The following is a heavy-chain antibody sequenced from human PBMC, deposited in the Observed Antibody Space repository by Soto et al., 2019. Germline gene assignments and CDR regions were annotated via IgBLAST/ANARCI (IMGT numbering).Heavy chain of an antibody. D-gene: IGHD5-12*01. V-gene: IGHV3-21*01. Sequence: VQLVESGGGLVKPGGSLRLSCAASGFTFSSYSMNWVRQAPGKGLEWVSSISSSSSYIYYADSVKGRFTISRDNAKNSLYLQMNSLRAEDTAVYYCARESGYDSSGGANYYYYYGMDVWGQGTTVTVSS. CDR2: ISSSSSYI. CDR3: ARESGYDSSGGANYYYYYGMDV. CDR1: GFTFSSYS. J-gene: IGHJ6*02.